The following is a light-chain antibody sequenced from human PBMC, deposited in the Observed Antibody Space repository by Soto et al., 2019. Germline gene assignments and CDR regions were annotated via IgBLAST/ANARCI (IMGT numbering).Light chain of an antibody. CDR3: QQRSSWPRLT. CDR2: DAS. Sequence: EIVLTQSPATLSLSPGERATLSCRASQSVSRYLAWYQQTPGQAPRLLIYDASNRATGITARFSGSGSGTVFTLTISGLEPENFAVYYCQQRSSWPRLTFGSWTKVEI. J-gene: IGKJ4*01. V-gene: IGKV3-11*01. CDR1: QSVSRY.